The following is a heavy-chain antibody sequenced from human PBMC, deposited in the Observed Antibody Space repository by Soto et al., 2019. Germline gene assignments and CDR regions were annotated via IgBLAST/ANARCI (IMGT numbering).Heavy chain of an antibody. CDR2: ISYDGSNK. Sequence: LRLSCAASGFTFSSYAMHWVRQAPGKGLEWVAVISYDGSNKYYADSVKGRFTISRDNSKNTLYLQMNSLRAEDTAVYYCAGAGGGNYNPTFWYFDLWGRGTLVTVSS. J-gene: IGHJ2*01. CDR1: GFTFSSYA. CDR3: AGAGGGNYNPTFWYFDL. V-gene: IGHV3-30-3*01. D-gene: IGHD4-4*01.